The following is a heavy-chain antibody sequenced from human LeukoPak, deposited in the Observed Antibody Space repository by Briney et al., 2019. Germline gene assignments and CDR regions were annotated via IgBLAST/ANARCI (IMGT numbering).Heavy chain of an antibody. V-gene: IGHV3-23*01. D-gene: IGHD6-19*01. CDR2: ISDSGGST. Sequence: GGSLRLSCAASGFIFTTYALSWVRQAPGKGLEWVSSISDSGGSTYYADFVKARFTISRDHSKNTVYLQMNNLRAEDTAIYYCAKDHEQWLAGYFDYWGQGTLVTVSS. CDR3: AKDHEQWLAGYFDY. J-gene: IGHJ4*02. CDR1: GFIFTTYA.